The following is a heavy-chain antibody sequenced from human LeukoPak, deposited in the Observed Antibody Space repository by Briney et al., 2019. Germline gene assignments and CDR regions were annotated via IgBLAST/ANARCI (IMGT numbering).Heavy chain of an antibody. J-gene: IGHJ6*02. CDR3: ARDIGLNYYYYYGMDV. Sequence: SETLSLTCTVSGVSISTYYWNWIRQPPGKGLEWIGYIYYSGSTNYNPSLKSRVTISVDTSKNQFSLKLSSVTAADTAVYYCARDIGLNYYYYYGMDVWGQGTTVTVSS. D-gene: IGHD3-10*01. CDR2: IYYSGST. CDR1: GVSISTYY. V-gene: IGHV4-59*01.